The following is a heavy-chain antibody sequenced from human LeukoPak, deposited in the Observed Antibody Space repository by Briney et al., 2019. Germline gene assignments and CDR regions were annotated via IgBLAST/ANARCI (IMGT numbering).Heavy chain of an antibody. D-gene: IGHD3-22*01. V-gene: IGHV4-39*01. Sequence: KASETLSLTRSVSGGSIGSGSSYWGWIRQPPGKALEWIGSIDYTGRTYNNPFLKSRVAVSVDTSKNQFSLKLASVTAADTAIYYCVRFDDTSAYFWDWGQGTLVTVSS. J-gene: IGHJ4*02. CDR3: VRFDDTSAYFWD. CDR1: GGSIGSGSSY. CDR2: IDYTGRT.